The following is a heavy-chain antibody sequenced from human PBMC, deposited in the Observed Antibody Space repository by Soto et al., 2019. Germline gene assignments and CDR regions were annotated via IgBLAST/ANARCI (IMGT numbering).Heavy chain of an antibody. J-gene: IGHJ6*02. CDR1: GYSFTSYW. CDR3: ARHPSVTSSPGDYCYYGMDV. CDR2: IDPSDSYT. D-gene: IGHD4-4*01. Sequence: GKSLKISCHDTGYSFTSYWISWVRQMPGRGMEWMGRIDPSDSYTNYSPSFQGHVTISADESISTAYLQWSSLKASDTAMYYCARHPSVTSSPGDYCYYGMDVWGQGTTVTVSS. V-gene: IGHV5-10-1*01.